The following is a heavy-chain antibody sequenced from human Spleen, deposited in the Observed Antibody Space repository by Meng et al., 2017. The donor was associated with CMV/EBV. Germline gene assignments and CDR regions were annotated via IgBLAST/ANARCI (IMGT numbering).Heavy chain of an antibody. Sequence: GGSLKISCKGSGYIFSNYWIAWVRQMPGAGLEYMGIIYPGDSDIIYSPSFQDQVTISADKSISTAYLQWSRLKASDTAMYYCARGRSGSSTGAFEYWGQGTLVTVSS. J-gene: IGHJ4*02. D-gene: IGHD3-10*01. CDR2: IYPGDSDI. CDR1: GYIFSNYW. CDR3: ARGRSGSSTGAFEY. V-gene: IGHV5-51*01.